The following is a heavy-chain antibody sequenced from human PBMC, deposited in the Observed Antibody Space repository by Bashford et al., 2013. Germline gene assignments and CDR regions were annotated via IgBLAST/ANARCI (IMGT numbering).Heavy chain of an antibody. CDR2: INHSGST. CDR3: ARISLPYGSGSYSGRYYYYYGMDV. J-gene: IGHJ6*02. D-gene: IGHD3-10*01. CDR1: GGSFSGYY. V-gene: IGHV4-34*01. Sequence: SSETLSLTCAVYGGSFSGYYWSWIRQPPGKGLEWIGEINHSGSTNYNPSLKSRVTISVDTSKNQFSLKLSSVTAADTAVYYCARISLPYGSGSYSGRYYYYYGMDVWGQGTTVTVSS.